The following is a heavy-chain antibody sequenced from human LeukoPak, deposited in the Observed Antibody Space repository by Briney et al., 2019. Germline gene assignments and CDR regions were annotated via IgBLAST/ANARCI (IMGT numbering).Heavy chain of an antibody. D-gene: IGHD6-6*01. CDR2: IYYTGST. J-gene: IGHJ4*02. Sequence: PSETLSLTCTVSSGSISNYYWSWIRQPPGKGLEWIGYIYYTGSTNYNPSLTSRVNISVDTSKNQFSLNLTSVTAADTAVYYCARWGSIAVARFDYWGQGTLVTVSS. V-gene: IGHV4-59*01. CDR1: SGSISNYY. CDR3: ARWGSIAVARFDY.